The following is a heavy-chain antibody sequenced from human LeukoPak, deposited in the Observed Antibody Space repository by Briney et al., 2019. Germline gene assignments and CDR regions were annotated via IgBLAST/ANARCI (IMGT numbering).Heavy chain of an antibody. CDR2: VFHTGST. J-gene: IGHJ5*02. CDR1: GGSIDTYY. V-gene: IGHV4-59*12. Sequence: SETLSLTCTVSGGSIDTYYWNWIRQPPGKGLEWIGYVFHTGSTNYNPSLKSRVTISVDKSKNQFSLKLSSVTAADTAVYYCASKGRVYDFWSGSSSSIGARFPRNWFDPWGQGTLVTVSS. CDR3: ASKGRVYDFWSGSSSSIGARFPRNWFDP. D-gene: IGHD3-3*01.